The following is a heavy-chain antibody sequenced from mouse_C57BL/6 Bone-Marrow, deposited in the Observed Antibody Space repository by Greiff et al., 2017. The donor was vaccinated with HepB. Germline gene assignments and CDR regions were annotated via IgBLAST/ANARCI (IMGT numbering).Heavy chain of an antibody. D-gene: IGHD1-1*01. CDR3: ARSKYYGPYWYFDV. CDR2: IYPRDGST. V-gene: IGHV1-85*01. Sequence: QVQLKESGPELVKPGASVKLSCKASGYTFTSYDINWVKQRPGQGLEWIGWIYPRDGSTKYNEKFKGKATLTVDTSSSTAYMELHSLTSEDSAVYFCARSKYYGPYWYFDVWGTGTTVTVSS. J-gene: IGHJ1*03. CDR1: GYTFTSYD.